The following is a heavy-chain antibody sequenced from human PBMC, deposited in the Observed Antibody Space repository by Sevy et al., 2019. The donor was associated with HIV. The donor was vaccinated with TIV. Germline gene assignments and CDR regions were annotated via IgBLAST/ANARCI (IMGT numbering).Heavy chain of an antibody. V-gene: IGHV1-2*02. CDR3: ARGGRRGGVVALYGMDV. CDR2: INPNSGGT. J-gene: IGHJ6*02. D-gene: IGHD2-15*01. CDR1: GYTFTGYY. Sequence: ASVKVSCKASGYTFTGYYMHWVRQAPGQGLEWMGWINPNSGGTNYAQRFQGRVTMTRETSISTAYMELRRLRSDDTAVYYCARGGRRGGVVALYGMDVWGQGTRVTVSS.